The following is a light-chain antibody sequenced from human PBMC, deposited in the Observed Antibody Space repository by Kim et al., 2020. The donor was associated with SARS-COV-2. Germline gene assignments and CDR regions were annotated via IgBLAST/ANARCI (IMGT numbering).Light chain of an antibody. CDR3: QSYDSSLSAYV. CDR1: SSNTGTGYD. V-gene: IGLV1-40*01. Sequence: QSVLTQPPSVSGAPGQRVTISCTGSSSNTGTGYDVHWYQQLPGTAPKLLIYDNNNRPSGVPDRFSGSKSGTSASLAITGLQAEDEADYYCQSYDSSLSAYVFGSGTRVTVL. J-gene: IGLJ1*01. CDR2: DNN.